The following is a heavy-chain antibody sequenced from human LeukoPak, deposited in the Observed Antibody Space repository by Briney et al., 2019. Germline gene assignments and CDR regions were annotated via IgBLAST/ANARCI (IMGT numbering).Heavy chain of an antibody. D-gene: IGHD3-10*01. CDR1: GGSISSYY. Sequence: PSETLSLTFTVAGGSISSYYWSWIRQPPGKGLEWIGYTHYNGRNDYNPSIKSRVTMSVDTSKNQFSLRLSSVTAADTAVYYCAREVHYYGSGTYFFWFDPWGQGTLVTVSS. J-gene: IGHJ5*02. CDR2: THYNGRN. CDR3: AREVHYYGSGTYFFWFDP. V-gene: IGHV4-59*01.